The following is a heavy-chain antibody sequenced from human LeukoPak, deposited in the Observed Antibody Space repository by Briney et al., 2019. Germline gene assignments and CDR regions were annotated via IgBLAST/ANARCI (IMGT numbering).Heavy chain of an antibody. J-gene: IGHJ4*02. CDR1: GYTFTGYY. Sequence: ASVKVSCKASGYTFTGYYMQWVRQAPGQGLEWMGWINPNSGGTNYAPKSQGRVTMTRDTSISTAYMELSRLRSDDTAVYYCARVRIAVAGRHKPYYFDYWGQGTLVTVSS. CDR3: ARVRIAVAGRHKPYYFDY. V-gene: IGHV1-2*02. CDR2: INPNSGGT. D-gene: IGHD6-19*01.